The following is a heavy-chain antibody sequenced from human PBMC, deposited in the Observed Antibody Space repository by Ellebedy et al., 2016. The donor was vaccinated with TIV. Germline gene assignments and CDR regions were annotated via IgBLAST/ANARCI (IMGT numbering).Heavy chain of an antibody. CDR3: TTAAAGFGAFDI. Sequence: GESLKISCAASGFTFSSYAMSWVRQAPGKGLEWVSAISGSGGGTYSADSVKGRFTISRDNSKNTLYLQVNSLRAEDTAVYYCTTAAAGFGAFDIWGQGTMVTVSS. J-gene: IGHJ3*02. CDR2: ISGSGGGT. D-gene: IGHD6-13*01. V-gene: IGHV3-23*01. CDR1: GFTFSSYA.